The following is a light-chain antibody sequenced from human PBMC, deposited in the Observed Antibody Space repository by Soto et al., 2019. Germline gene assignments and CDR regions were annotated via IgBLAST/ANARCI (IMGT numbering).Light chain of an antibody. Sequence: EIVLTQSPGTLAFSPGGRATLSCWASQSVSNTYLAWDQQEPGQAPRLLIYGASSRATGIPDRFSGSGSGTDFTLTISRLEPEDFPVYYCQQYDSSWTFGQGTKVDIK. V-gene: IGKV3-20*01. CDR3: QQYDSSWT. CDR1: QSVSNTY. CDR2: GAS. J-gene: IGKJ1*01.